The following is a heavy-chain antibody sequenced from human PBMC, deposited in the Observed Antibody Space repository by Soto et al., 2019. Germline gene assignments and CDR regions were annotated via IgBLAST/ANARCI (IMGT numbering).Heavy chain of an antibody. Sequence: QVQLVESGGGVVQPGRSLRISCAASGFTCSSYGMHWLRQAPGKGLELVAVIWYDGSNNYYADSVKGRFTISRDNSTNTLYLQMNGLRADDTAGYYCARHPPALRYYYGLGVWGKGTTVAFSS. D-gene: IGHD2-15*01. CDR2: IWYDGSNN. CDR1: GFTCSSYG. CDR3: ARHPPALRYYYGLGV. J-gene: IGHJ6*04. V-gene: IGHV3-33*01.